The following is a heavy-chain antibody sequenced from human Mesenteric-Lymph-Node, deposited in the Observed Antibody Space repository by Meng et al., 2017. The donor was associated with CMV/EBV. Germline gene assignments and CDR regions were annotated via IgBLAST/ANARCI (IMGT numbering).Heavy chain of an antibody. D-gene: IGHD3-3*01. CDR2: ISHDGNIK. Sequence: SVAPSVFPFRIYVRPCVRQAQVEGLVWVSRISHDGNIKNYGDSVKGRFTISRDNAQNTVYLEMNSLRVEDSAVYYCARDYDHKVDYWGQGILVTVSS. CDR3: ARDYDHKVDY. CDR1: VFPFRIYV. V-gene: IGHV3-74*01. J-gene: IGHJ4*02.